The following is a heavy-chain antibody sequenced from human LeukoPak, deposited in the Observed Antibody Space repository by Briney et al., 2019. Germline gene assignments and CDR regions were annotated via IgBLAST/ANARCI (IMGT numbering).Heavy chain of an antibody. D-gene: IGHD6-19*01. Sequence: SETLSLTCTVSGGSIDSSDYYWGWIRQPPGKGLEWIGSIFYTGRTYYNPSLESRVTISVDTSKNQFSLKLSSVTAADTAVYYCARDGGIAVAGFDYWGQGTLVTVSS. V-gene: IGHV4-39*07. J-gene: IGHJ4*02. CDR3: ARDGGIAVAGFDY. CDR2: IFYTGRT. CDR1: GGSIDSSDYY.